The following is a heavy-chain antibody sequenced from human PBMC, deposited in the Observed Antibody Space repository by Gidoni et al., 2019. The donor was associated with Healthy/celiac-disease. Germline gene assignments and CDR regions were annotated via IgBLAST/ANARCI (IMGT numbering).Heavy chain of an antibody. Sequence: VQLLESGGGLVQPGGSLRLSCAASGFTFISYARSWVRQDPGKGLVWVSAISGSGGSTYYADSVKGRFTIARDNSKNTLYLQMNSLRAEDTAVYYCARTVDYVWGSYRFGAFDIWGQGTMVTVSS. V-gene: IGHV3-23*01. CDR2: ISGSGGST. CDR3: ARTVDYVWGSYRFGAFDI. CDR1: GFTFISYA. J-gene: IGHJ3*02. D-gene: IGHD3-16*02.